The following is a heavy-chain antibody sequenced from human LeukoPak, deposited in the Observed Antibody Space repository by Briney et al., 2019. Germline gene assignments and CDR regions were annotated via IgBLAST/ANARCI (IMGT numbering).Heavy chain of an antibody. J-gene: IGHJ6*02. CDR2: IYSGGST. CDR3: ARECTPEYQPDSSPNYGMDV. CDR1: GFTISSNY. V-gene: IGHV3-66*01. D-gene: IGHD3-22*01. Sequence: GGSQRLSCAASGFTISSNYMSWVRQAPGKGLEWVSVIYSGGSTYYADSVKGRFTISRDNSKNTLYLQMNSLRAEDTAVYYCARECTPEYQPDSSPNYGMDVWGQGTTVTVSS.